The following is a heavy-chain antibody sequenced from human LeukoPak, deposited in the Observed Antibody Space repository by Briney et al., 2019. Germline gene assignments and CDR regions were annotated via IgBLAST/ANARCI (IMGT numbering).Heavy chain of an antibody. CDR3: ARVRNYYDSSSRPLDY. V-gene: IGHV3-21*01. J-gene: IGHJ4*02. D-gene: IGHD3-22*01. CDR2: ISSSSSYI. CDR1: GFTFSSYW. Sequence: GGSLRLSCAASGFTFSSYWMSWVRQAPGKGLEWVSSISSSSSYIYYADSVKGRFTISRDNAKNSLYLQMNSLRAEDTAVYYCARVRNYYDSSSRPLDYWGQGTLVTVSS.